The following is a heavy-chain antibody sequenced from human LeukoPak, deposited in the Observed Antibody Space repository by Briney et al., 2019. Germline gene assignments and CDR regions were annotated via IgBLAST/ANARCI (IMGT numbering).Heavy chain of an antibody. J-gene: IGHJ3*02. CDR3: AKVPDSSGYYRPDDAFDI. V-gene: IGHV3-30*18. CDR2: ISYDGSNK. Sequence: PGGSLRLSCAASGFTFSSYGMHWVRQAPGKGLEWVAVISYDGSNKYYADSVKGRFTISRDNSKNTLYLQMNSLRAEDTAVYYCAKVPDSSGYYRPDDAFDIWGQGTMVTVSS. CDR1: GFTFSSYG. D-gene: IGHD3-22*01.